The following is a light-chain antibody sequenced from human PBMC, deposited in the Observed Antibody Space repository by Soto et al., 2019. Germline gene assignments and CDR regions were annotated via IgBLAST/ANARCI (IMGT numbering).Light chain of an antibody. CDR1: QSVSSSY. CDR2: GAS. CDR3: QQYGSSPGT. J-gene: IGKJ4*01. V-gene: IGKV3-20*01. Sequence: EIVLTQSPGTLSLSPGERATLSCRASQSVSSSYLARYQQKPGQAPRLLIYGASSRATGIPDRFSGSGSGTHFTLTISRLEPEDFAVYYCQQYGSSPGTFGGGTKVEIK.